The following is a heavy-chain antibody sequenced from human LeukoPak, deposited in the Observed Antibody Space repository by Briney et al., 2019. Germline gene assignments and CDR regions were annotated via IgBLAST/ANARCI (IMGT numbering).Heavy chain of an antibody. CDR2: IYSGGST. CDR1: GFTVSSNY. V-gene: IGHV3-66*01. CDR3: ARYGSGYYLDY. J-gene: IGHJ4*02. Sequence: GGSLRLSCAASGFTVSSNYMSWVRQAPGKGLEWVSVIYSGGSTYYADSVKGRFTISRDNYKNTLYLQMNSLRAEDTAVYYCARYGSGYYLDYWGQGTLVTVSS. D-gene: IGHD3-22*01.